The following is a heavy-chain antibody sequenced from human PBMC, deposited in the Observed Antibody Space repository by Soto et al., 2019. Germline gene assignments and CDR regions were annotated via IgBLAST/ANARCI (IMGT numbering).Heavy chain of an antibody. CDR1: GFTFISYV. CDR2: ISYDGSNK. D-gene: IGHD5-18*01. Sequence: GGSLRLSCAASGFTFISYVMHWVRQAPCKGLEWVAVISYDGSNKYYADSVKGRFTISRDNSKNTLYLQMNSLRAEDTAVYYCARDPLWGTAMVLWYFDLWGRGTLVTVSS. V-gene: IGHV3-30-3*01. CDR3: ARDPLWGTAMVLWYFDL. J-gene: IGHJ2*01.